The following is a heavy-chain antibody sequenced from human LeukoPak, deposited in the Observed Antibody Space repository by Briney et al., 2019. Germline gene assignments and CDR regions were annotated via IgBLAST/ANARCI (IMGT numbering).Heavy chain of an antibody. D-gene: IGHD3-22*01. V-gene: IGHV4-34*01. Sequence: SETLSLTCAVYGGSFSGYYWSWIRQPPGKGLEGIGEINHSGSTNYNPSLKSRVTISVGTSKNQFSLKLSSVTAADTAVYYCARGRSLTGYYYDSSGPNDYWGQGTLVTVSS. CDR1: GGSFSGYY. CDR2: INHSGST. CDR3: ARGRSLTGYYYDSSGPNDY. J-gene: IGHJ4*02.